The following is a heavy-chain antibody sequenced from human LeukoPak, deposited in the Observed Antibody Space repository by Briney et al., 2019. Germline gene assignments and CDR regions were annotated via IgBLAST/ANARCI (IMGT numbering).Heavy chain of an antibody. Sequence: GASVKVSCKASGYTFANYDINWVRQAPGQGLQWMGWINPNSDNAGYVHMFQGRVTMTKNTSITTAYMELSNPRSEDTAVYYCATTTCSRGRCVSYYFDYWGQGTLVSVSS. V-gene: IGHV1-8*01. CDR1: GYTFANYD. J-gene: IGHJ4*02. CDR2: INPNSDNA. D-gene: IGHD2-15*01. CDR3: ATTTCSRGRCVSYYFDY.